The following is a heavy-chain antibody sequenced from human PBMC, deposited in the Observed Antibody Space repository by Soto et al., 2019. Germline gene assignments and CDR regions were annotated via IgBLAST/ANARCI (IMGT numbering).Heavy chain of an antibody. J-gene: IGHJ6*02. CDR2: ISAYNGNT. V-gene: IGHV1-18*01. D-gene: IGHD3-10*01. CDR3: ARDRFLTMVRGVFLDYYYGMDV. CDR1: GYTFTSCG. Sequence: VASVKVSCKASGYTFTSCGISWVRQAPGQGLEWMGWISAYNGNTNYAQKLQGRVTMTTDTSTSTAYMELRSLRSDDTAVYYCARDRFLTMVRGVFLDYYYGMDVWGQGTTVTVSS.